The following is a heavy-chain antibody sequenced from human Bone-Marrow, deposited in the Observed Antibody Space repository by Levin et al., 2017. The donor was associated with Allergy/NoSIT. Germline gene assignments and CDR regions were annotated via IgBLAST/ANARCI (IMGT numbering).Heavy chain of an antibody. CDR1: GGSISSYY. CDR2: IYYSGST. D-gene: IGHD3-22*01. Sequence: SQTLSLTCTVSGGSISSYYWSWIRQPPGKGLEWIGYIYYSGSTNYNPSLKSRVTISVDTSKNQFSLKLSSVTAADTAVYYCARDHYYDSSGYYSLSDYYGMDVWGQGTTVTVSS. V-gene: IGHV4-59*01. J-gene: IGHJ6*02. CDR3: ARDHYYDSSGYYSLSDYYGMDV.